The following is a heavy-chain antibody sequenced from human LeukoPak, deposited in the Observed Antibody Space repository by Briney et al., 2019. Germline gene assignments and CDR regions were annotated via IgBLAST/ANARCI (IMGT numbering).Heavy chain of an antibody. CDR2: ISGSGGST. D-gene: IGHD3-9*01. CDR1: GFTFSSYA. Sequence: GGSLRPSCAASGFTFSSYAMSWVRQAPGKGLEWVSAISGSGGSTYYADSVKGRFTISRDNAKNSLYLQMNSLRAEDTAVYYCARANDNYYYYYMDVWGKGTTVTISS. V-gene: IGHV3-23*01. CDR3: ARANDNYYYYYMDV. J-gene: IGHJ6*03.